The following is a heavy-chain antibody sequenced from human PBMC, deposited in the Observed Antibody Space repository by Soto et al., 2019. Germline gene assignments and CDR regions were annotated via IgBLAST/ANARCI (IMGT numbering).Heavy chain of an antibody. D-gene: IGHD1-7*01. V-gene: IGHV1-69*05. Sequence: SVKVSCKASGGTFSSYAISWVRQAPGQGLEWMGGIIPIFGTANYAQKFQGRVTITRDTSASTAYMELSSLRSEDTAVYYCARDLRSGTPKEYYFDYWGQGTLVTVSS. J-gene: IGHJ4*02. CDR2: IIPIFGTA. CDR1: GGTFSSYA. CDR3: ARDLRSGTPKEYYFDY.